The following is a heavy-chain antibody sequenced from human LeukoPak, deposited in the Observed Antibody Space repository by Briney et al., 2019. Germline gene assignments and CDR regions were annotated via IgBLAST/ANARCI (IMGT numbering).Heavy chain of an antibody. D-gene: IGHD3-16*01. CDR3: ARIYLGAFDI. V-gene: IGHV1-69*05. CDR1: GGTFSSYA. Sequence: SVKVSCKASGGTFSSYAISCVRHAPGQGLEWMGRIIPIFGTANYAQKLQGRVTITTDESTSTAYMELSSLRSEDTAVYYCARIYLGAFDIWGQGTMVTVSS. CDR2: IIPIFGTA. J-gene: IGHJ3*02.